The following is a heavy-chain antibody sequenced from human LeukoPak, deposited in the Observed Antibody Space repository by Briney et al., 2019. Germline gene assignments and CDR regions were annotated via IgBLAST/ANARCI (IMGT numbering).Heavy chain of an antibody. CDR2: IKSKTDGGTT. J-gene: IGHJ4*02. Sequence: GGSLRLSCAASGVTLSTYAMSWARQAPGKGLEWVGRIKSKTDGGTTDYAAPVKGRFTISRDDSKNTLYLQMNSLKTEDTAVYYCTTYPLYYYDSSGYYYIDYWGQGTLVTVSS. V-gene: IGHV3-15*01. CDR3: TTYPLYYYDSSGYYYIDY. D-gene: IGHD3-22*01. CDR1: GVTLSTYA.